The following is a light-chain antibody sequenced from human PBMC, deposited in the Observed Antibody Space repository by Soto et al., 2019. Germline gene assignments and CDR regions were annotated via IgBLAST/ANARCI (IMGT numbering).Light chain of an antibody. CDR3: QQRSNWPWT. V-gene: IGKV3-11*01. CDR1: QSVSSY. Sequence: EIVLTQSPATLSLSPGERATLSCRASQSVSSYLAWYQQKPGQAPRLLIYDTSNRATGIPARFSGGGSGSDFTLTISSLEPEDFAVYYCQQRSNWPWTFGQGTKVEI. CDR2: DTS. J-gene: IGKJ1*01.